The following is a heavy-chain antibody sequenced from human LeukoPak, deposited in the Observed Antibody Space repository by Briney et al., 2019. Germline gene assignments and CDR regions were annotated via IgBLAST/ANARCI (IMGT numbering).Heavy chain of an antibody. CDR2: ISNGNT. Sequence: GGSLRLSCAASGFPFSNHAMSWVRQPPGKGLEWVSAISNGNTYYTDSVRGRFTISRDDSKNMVYLQMNSLRDEDTALYYCVREAGYCASVCLKSNWFDPWGQGTLVTVSS. CDR1: GFPFSNHA. J-gene: IGHJ5*02. V-gene: IGHV3-23*01. CDR3: VREAGYCASVCLKSNWFDP. D-gene: IGHD2-21*02.